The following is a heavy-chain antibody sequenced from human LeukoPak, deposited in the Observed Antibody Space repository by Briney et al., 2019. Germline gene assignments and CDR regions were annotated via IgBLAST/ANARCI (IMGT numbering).Heavy chain of an antibody. CDR3: ARAPRYYDILTGFDY. J-gene: IGHJ4*02. CDR2: ISAYNGNT. Sequence: ASVKVSCKASGYTFTSYDINWVRQAPGQGLEWMGWISAYNGNTNYAQKLQGRVTMTTDTSTSTAYMELRSLRSDDTAVYYCARAPRYYDILTGFDYWGQGTLVTVSP. CDR1: GYTFTSYD. V-gene: IGHV1-18*01. D-gene: IGHD3-9*01.